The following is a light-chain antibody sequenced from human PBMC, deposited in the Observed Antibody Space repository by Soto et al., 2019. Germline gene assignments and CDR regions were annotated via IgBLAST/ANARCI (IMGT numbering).Light chain of an antibody. Sequence: QSALTQPPSASGSPGQSVTISCTGTSSDVGGYNYVSWYQQHPGKAPKLMIYEVSKRPSGVPDRFSGSKSGNTASLTVPGLQAEDEADYYCSSYAGSNIFYVFGTGTKVTVL. CDR1: SSDVGGYNY. J-gene: IGLJ1*01. V-gene: IGLV2-8*01. CDR2: EVS. CDR3: SSYAGSNIFYV.